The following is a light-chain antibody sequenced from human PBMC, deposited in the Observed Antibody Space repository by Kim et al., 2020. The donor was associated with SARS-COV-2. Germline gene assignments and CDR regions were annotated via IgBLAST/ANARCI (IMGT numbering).Light chain of an antibody. CDR3: NSRDSNDNVV. CDR2: GKN. V-gene: IGLV3-19*01. Sequence: SSELTQDPAVSVALGQTVRITCQGDSLRSYYATWYQQKPGQAPIVVIYGKNNRPSVIPDRFSGSSSGNTASLTITGTQAGDEADYYCNSRDSNDNVVFGGATQLTVL. J-gene: IGLJ2*01. CDR1: SLRSYY.